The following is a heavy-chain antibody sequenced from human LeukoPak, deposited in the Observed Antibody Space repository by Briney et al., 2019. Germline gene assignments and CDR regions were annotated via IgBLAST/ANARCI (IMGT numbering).Heavy chain of an antibody. V-gene: IGHV3-11*04. CDR2: ISSSGSTI. CDR3: ARDGAPYYDFWSGYFTFDP. Sequence: GGSLRLSCAASGFTFSDYYMNWIRQAPGKGLEWVSYISSSGSTIYYADSVKGRFTISRDNAKNSLYLQMNSLRAEDTAVYYCARDGAPYYDFWSGYFTFDPWGQGTLVTVSS. D-gene: IGHD3-3*01. J-gene: IGHJ5*02. CDR1: GFTFSDYY.